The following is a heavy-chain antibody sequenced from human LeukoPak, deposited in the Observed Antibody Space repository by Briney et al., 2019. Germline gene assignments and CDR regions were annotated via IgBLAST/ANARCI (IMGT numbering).Heavy chain of an antibody. Sequence: SETLSLTCTVSGGSISSYYWSWLRQPPGKGLEWIGYIYYTGSTNYSPSLESRVTISADTSKNQVSLKVSSVTAADTAVYYCARGGAILYHYYYLDVWGKGTTVTVSS. CDR1: GGSISSYY. V-gene: IGHV4-59*01. D-gene: IGHD1-26*01. J-gene: IGHJ6*03. CDR2: IYYTGST. CDR3: ARGGAILYHYYYLDV.